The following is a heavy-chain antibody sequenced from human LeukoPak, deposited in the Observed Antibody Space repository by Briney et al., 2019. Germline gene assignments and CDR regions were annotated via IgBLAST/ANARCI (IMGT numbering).Heavy chain of an antibody. V-gene: IGHV3-66*01. CDR2: IYSGGST. D-gene: IGHD2-2*01. CDR3: ARDSRSVVVPAAIRANFDY. Sequence: GGCLRLSCAASGFTFSSYAMSWVRQAPGKGLEWVSVIYSGGSTYYADSVKGRFTISRDNSKNTLYLQMNSLRAEDTAVYYCARDSRSVVVPAAIRANFDYWGQGTLVTVSS. CDR1: GFTFSSYA. J-gene: IGHJ4*02.